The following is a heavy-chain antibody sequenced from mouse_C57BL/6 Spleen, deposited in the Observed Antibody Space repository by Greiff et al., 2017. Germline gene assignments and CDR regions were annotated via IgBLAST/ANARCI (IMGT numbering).Heavy chain of an antibody. J-gene: IGHJ1*03. CDR1: GYTFTSYW. V-gene: IGHV1-50*01. CDR2: IVPSDSYT. D-gene: IGHD2-5*01. Sequence: VQLQQPGAELVKPGASVKLSCKASGYTFTSYWMQWVKQRPGQGLEWIGEIVPSDSYTNYNQKFKGKATLTVDTSSSTAYMQLSSLTSEDSAVYYCAKRSYYSKGWYFDVWGTGTTVTVSS. CDR3: AKRSYYSKGWYFDV.